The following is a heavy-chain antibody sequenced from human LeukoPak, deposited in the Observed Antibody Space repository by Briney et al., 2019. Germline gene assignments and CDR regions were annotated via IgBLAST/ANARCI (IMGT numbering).Heavy chain of an antibody. Sequence: ASVKVSCKASGYTFTTNYIHWVRQAPGQGLEWMGTINPSAGSTSYAQKFQDRVTMNRDTSTNTVYMELSSLRSEDTAVYSCARAVLLYDSSGYYYFDYWGQGTLVTVSS. CDR2: INPSAGST. J-gene: IGHJ4*02. V-gene: IGHV1-46*01. D-gene: IGHD3-22*01. CDR1: GYTFTTNY. CDR3: ARAVLLYDSSGYYYFDY.